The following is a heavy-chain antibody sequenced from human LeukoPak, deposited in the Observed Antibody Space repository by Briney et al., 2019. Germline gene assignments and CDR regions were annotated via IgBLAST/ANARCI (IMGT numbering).Heavy chain of an antibody. CDR1: GGTFSSYA. D-gene: IGHD6-19*01. V-gene: IGHV1-69*13. CDR2: IIPIFGTA. CDR3: ARPNKYSSGWYFEYFQH. Sequence: SVKVSCKASGGTFSSYAISWVRQAPGQGLEWMGGIIPIFGTANYAQKFQGRVTITADESTSTAYMELSSLRSEDTAVYYCARPNKYSSGWYFEYFQHWGQDTLVTVSS. J-gene: IGHJ1*01.